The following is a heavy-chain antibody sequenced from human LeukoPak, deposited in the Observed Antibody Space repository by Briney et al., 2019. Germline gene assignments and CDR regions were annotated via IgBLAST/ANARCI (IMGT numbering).Heavy chain of an antibody. Sequence: GESLKISCKGSGYSFTSYWIGWVRQLPGKGLEWMGIIYPGDSDTRYSPSFQGQVTISADKSISTAYLQWSSLKASDTAMYYCARLSRGSGSYYSSLFDYWGQGTLVTVSS. CDR1: GYSFTSYW. J-gene: IGHJ4*02. CDR2: IYPGDSDT. V-gene: IGHV5-51*01. D-gene: IGHD3-10*01. CDR3: ARLSRGSGSYYSSLFDY.